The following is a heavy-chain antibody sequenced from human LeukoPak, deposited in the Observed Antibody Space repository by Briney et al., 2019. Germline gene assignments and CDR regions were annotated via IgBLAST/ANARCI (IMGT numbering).Heavy chain of an antibody. D-gene: IGHD2-2*01. CDR3: ARGPYQLLSPFDY. CDR1: GGSISSGDSY. CDR2: IYYTGST. V-gene: IGHV4-30-4*08. Sequence: SETLSLTCTVSGGSISSGDSYWSWIRQPPGKGLEWIGYIYYTGSTYYNPSHKSRVTISVDTSKNQFSLKLSSVTAADTAVYYCARGPYQLLSPFDYWGQGTLVTVSS. J-gene: IGHJ4*02.